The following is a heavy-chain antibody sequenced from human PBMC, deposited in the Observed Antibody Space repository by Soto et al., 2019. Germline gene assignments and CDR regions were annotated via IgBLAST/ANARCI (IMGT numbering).Heavy chain of an antibody. D-gene: IGHD3-10*01. J-gene: IGHJ4*01. CDR2: IKSKTDGGSA. CDR1: GFAFSNAW. CDR3: TTDSRTTMPEVRFDY. V-gene: IGHV3-15*07. Sequence: GGSLRLSCAASGFAFSNAWINWVRQAPGKGLQWVGRIKSKTDGGSADYAAPVKGRFAVSRDDSKTIVYLQMNSLKIEDTAVYYCTTDSRTTMPEVRFDYWGHGTLVTSPQ.